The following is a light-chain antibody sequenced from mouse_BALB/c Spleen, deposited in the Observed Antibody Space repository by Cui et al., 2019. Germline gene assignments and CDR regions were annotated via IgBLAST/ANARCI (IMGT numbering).Light chain of an antibody. V-gene: IGKV12-44*01. J-gene: IGKJ5*01. CDR3: QHHYGTPLT. Sequence: DIQMTQSPASLSASVGETVTITCPASENIYSYLAWYQQKQGKSPQLLVYNAKTLAEGVPSRFSGSGSGTQFSLKINSLQPEDFGSYYCQHHYGTPLTFGAGTKLELK. CDR2: NAK. CDR1: ENIYSY.